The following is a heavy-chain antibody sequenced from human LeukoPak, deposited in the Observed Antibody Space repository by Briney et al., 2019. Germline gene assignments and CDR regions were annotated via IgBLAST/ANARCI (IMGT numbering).Heavy chain of an antibody. CDR2: ISSSSTYL. V-gene: IGHV3-21*01. D-gene: IGHD2-2*03. J-gene: IGHJ5*02. CDR1: GFTFSSYN. CDR3: ARDLDIVVVPASWFDP. Sequence: LGGSLRLSCAASGFTFSSYNMNWVRQAPGKGLEWVSSISSSSTYLFYADSVKGRFTISRDNAKNSLYLQMSSLRAEDTAVYYCARDLDIVVVPASWFDPWGQGTLVTVSS.